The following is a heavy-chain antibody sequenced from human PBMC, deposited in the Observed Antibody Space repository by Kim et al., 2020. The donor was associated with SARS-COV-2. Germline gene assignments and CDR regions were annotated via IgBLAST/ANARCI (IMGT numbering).Heavy chain of an antibody. V-gene: IGHV3-74*01. CDR3: ARYGIVEMATIRDY. CDR1: GFTFSSYW. Sequence: GGSLRLSCAASGFTFSSYWMHWVRQAPGKGLVWVSRINSDGSSTSYADYVKGRFTISRDNAKNTLYLQMNSLGAEDTAVYYCARYGIVEMATIRDYWGQGTLVNFSS. J-gene: IGHJ4*02. CDR2: INSDGSST. D-gene: IGHD5-12*01.